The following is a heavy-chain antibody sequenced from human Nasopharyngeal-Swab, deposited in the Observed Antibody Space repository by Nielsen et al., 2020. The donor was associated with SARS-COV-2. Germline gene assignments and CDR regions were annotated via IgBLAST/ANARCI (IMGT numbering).Heavy chain of an antibody. V-gene: IGHV4-38-2*02. CDR1: GYSISSGYY. Sequence: GSLRLSCTVSGYSISSGYYWGWIRQPPGKGLEWIGSIYHSGSTYYNPSLKSRVTISVDTSKNQFSLKLSSVTAADTAVYYCARHSLAVAGSKGAFDIWGQGTMVTVSS. CDR3: ARHSLAVAGSKGAFDI. D-gene: IGHD6-19*01. J-gene: IGHJ3*02. CDR2: IYHSGST.